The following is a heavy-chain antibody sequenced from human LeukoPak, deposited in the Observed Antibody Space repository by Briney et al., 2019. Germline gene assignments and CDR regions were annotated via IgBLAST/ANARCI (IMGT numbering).Heavy chain of an antibody. CDR2: ITGSGGNT. V-gene: IGHV3-23*01. Sequence: HPGGSLRLSCTASAFTFSNYAMSWVRQAPGKGLEWVSAITGSGGNTYYADSVKGRFTIFRDNSKNTLYLQMNSLRAEDTAIYYCAKDRDSLTWYKDAFHIWGLGTMVTVSS. CDR1: AFTFSNYA. D-gene: IGHD3-9*01. J-gene: IGHJ3*02. CDR3: AKDRDSLTWYKDAFHI.